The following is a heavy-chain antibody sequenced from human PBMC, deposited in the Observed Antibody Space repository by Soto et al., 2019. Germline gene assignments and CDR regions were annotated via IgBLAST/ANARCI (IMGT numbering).Heavy chain of an antibody. CDR2: IYYSGST. D-gene: IGHD2-21*02. CDR1: GGSISSGGYY. Sequence: KPSETLSLTCTVSGGSISSGGYYWSWIRQHPGKGLEWIGYIYYSGSTYYNPSLKSRVTISVDTSKNQFSLKLSSVTAADTAVYYCARSWVVTEIFDPWGQGTLVTVSS. CDR3: ARSWVVTEIFDP. J-gene: IGHJ5*02. V-gene: IGHV4-31*03.